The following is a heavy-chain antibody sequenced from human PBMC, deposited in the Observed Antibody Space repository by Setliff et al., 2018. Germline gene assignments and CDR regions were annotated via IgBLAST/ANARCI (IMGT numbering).Heavy chain of an antibody. CDR1: GASINSGSNY. V-gene: IGHV4-39*01. CDR2: IHYRGTT. Sequence: ETLSLTCTVSGASINSGSNYWGWIRQPPGKGLEWIGRIHYRGTTYSNASLASRLTLSVDTSKNQFSLKLTSVTASDTAVYYCARTGTYRYFDSWGQGIRVTVSS. J-gene: IGHJ4*02. CDR3: ARTGTYRYFDS. D-gene: IGHD1-7*01.